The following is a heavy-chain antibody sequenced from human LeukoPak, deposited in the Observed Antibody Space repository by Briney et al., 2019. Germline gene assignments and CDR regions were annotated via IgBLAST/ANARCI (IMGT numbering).Heavy chain of an antibody. CDR3: ARGRITMVRGAKQNFDY. Sequence: SETLSLTCAVYGGSFSGYYWSWIRQPPGKGLEWIGEINHSGSTNYNPSLKSRVTISVDTSKNQFSLKLSSVTAADTAVYYCARGRITMVRGAKQNFDYWGQGTLVTVSS. V-gene: IGHV4-34*01. CDR1: GGSFSGYY. J-gene: IGHJ4*02. CDR2: INHSGST. D-gene: IGHD3-10*01.